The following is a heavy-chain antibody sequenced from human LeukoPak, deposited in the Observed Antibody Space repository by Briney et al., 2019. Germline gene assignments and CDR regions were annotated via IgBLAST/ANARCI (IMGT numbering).Heavy chain of an antibody. D-gene: IGHD4-11*01. Sequence: GASVKVSCKASGFTFSSSAVQWVRQARGQRLEWIGWISACSGNTNYAERLQDRVTITRDMSTSTTYMVLSSLRSEDTAVYYCAADHDYSLSYDSYGPLDAWGQGTLVTVSS. J-gene: IGHJ5*02. V-gene: IGHV1-58*01. CDR3: AADHDYSLSYDSYGPLDA. CDR2: ISACSGNT. CDR1: GFTFSSSA.